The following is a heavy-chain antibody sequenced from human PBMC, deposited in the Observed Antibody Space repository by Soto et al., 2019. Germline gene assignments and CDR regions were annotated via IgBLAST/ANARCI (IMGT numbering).Heavy chain of an antibody. V-gene: IGHV3-30*18. CDR2: ISYDGSNK. D-gene: IGHD6-19*01. J-gene: IGHJ4*02. Sequence: SLRLSCAASGFTFSSYGMHWVRQAPGKGLEWVAVISYDGSNKYYADSVKGRFTISRDNSKNTLYLQMNSLRAEDTAVYYCAKDGDRWYSSGWYGIDYWGQGTLVTVSS. CDR1: GFTFSSYG. CDR3: AKDGDRWYSSGWYGIDY.